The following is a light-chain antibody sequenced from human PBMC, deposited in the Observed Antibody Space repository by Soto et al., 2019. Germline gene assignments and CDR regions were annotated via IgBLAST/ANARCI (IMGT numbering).Light chain of an antibody. Sequence: QSALTQPRSVSGSPGQSVAISCTGTSSDVGGYNHVSWYQQHPGKAPKLMVYDVNKRASGVPDRFSGSKSGNTASLTISGLQAEDEADYYSCSYAGGYTFDVFGTGTKVTVL. CDR2: DVN. CDR3: CSYAGGYTFDV. CDR1: SSDVGGYNH. J-gene: IGLJ1*01. V-gene: IGLV2-11*01.